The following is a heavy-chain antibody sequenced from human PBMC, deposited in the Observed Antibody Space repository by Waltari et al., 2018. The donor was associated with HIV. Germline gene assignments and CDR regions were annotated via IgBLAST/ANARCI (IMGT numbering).Heavy chain of an antibody. J-gene: IGHJ4*02. CDR1: EFTFSRYA. V-gene: IGHV3-23*01. CDR3: AKGSHSLSFNELES. CDR2: ITGSDVT. D-gene: IGHD1-1*01. Sequence: VQLLESGGGLVQPGGSLRLSCVGSEFTFSRYAMSWVRQVPGQGLEWVSGITGSDVTHYADSVRGRLIISRDMSRNTVYLQMNSLRVEDTALYYCAKGSHSLSFNELESWGQGTLVTVSS.